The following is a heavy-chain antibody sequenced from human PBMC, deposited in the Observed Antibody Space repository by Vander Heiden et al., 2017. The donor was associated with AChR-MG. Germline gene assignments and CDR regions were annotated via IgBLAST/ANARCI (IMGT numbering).Heavy chain of an antibody. CDR3: ARVGCSGCSCYSSWFDP. CDR1: VGYIRIFGYS. Sequence: QPQLQDSGPGLVKPSQPLSLPCAVSVGYIRIFGYSWRWIRQPPGKGLEWIGYIYHSGSTYSNPSHKRRVTISVDRSKNQFSLKLSSVTAADTAVYYCARVGCSGCSCYSSWFDPWGHGTLVTVSS. D-gene: IGHD2-15*01. V-gene: IGHV4-30-2*01. CDR2: IYHSGST. J-gene: IGHJ5*02.